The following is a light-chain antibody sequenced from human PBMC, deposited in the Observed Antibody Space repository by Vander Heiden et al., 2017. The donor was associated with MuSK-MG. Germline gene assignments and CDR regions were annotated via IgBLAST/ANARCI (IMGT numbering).Light chain of an antibody. V-gene: IGKV3-20*01. CDR1: QSISNNS. Sequence: EMVLTQSPGTLAVSRGERATLTCRPSQSISNNSVAWYQQKPGQSPRLLIHAASTMAAGIPDTISGSGSGTDFSLTINSLEPDDFAMYHCQQYSTSPGTFGHGT. CDR2: AAS. J-gene: IGKJ1*01. CDR3: QQYSTSPGT.